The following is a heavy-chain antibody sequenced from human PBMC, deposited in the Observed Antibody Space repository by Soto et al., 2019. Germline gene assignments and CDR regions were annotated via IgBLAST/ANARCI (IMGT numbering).Heavy chain of an antibody. D-gene: IGHD4-17*01. CDR2: IIPILGIA. CDR1: GGTFSSYT. CDR3: ATTTVTTFSNTGCDY. Sequence: QVQLVQSGAEVKKPGSSVKVSCKASGGTFSSYTISWVRQAPGQGLEWMGRIIPILGIANYAQKFQGRVTITADKSTSTAYMELSSLRSEDSAVYYCATTTVTTFSNTGCDYWGQGTLVTVSS. V-gene: IGHV1-69*02. J-gene: IGHJ4*02.